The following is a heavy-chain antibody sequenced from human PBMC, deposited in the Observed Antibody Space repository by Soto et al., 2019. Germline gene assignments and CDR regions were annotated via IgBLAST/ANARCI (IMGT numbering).Heavy chain of an antibody. V-gene: IGHV1-69*01. D-gene: IGHD1-26*01. CDR3: ACSGSPNDAFDI. CDR2: IIPIFGTA. CDR1: GGTFSSYA. Sequence: SVKVSCKASGGTFSSYAISWVRQAPGQGLEWMGGIIPIFGTANYAQKFQGRVTITADESTSTAYMELSSLRSEDTAVYYCACSGSPNDAFDIWGQGTMVTVSS. J-gene: IGHJ3*02.